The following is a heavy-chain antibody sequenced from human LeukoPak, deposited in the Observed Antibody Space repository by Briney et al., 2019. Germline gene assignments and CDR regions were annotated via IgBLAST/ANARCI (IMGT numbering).Heavy chain of an antibody. J-gene: IGHJ3*02. CDR1: VGTFSSYA. CDR3: ARGTSYDAFDI. CDR2: IIPIFGTA. D-gene: IGHD3-10*01. V-gene: IGHV1-69*05. Sequence: SVKVSCKASVGTFSSYAIRWVRQAPGQGLEWMGGIIPIFGTASYAQKFQGRVTITTDESTSTAYMELSSLRSEDTAVYYCARGTSYDAFDIWGQGTMVTVSS.